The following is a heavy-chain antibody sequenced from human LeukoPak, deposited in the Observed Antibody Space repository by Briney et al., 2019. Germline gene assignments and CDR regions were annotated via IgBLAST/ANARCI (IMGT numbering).Heavy chain of an antibody. CDR3: AGNTAMVEYYYYYYMDV. J-gene: IGHJ6*03. V-gene: IGHV1-69*05. D-gene: IGHD5-18*01. CDR1: GGTFSSYA. CDR2: IIPIFGTA. Sequence: SVKVSCKASGGTFSSYAISWVRQAPGQGLEWMGGIIPIFGTANYAQKFQGRVTLTRDMSTSTDYLELSSLRAEDTAVYYCAGNTAMVEYYYYYYMDVWGKGTTVTISS.